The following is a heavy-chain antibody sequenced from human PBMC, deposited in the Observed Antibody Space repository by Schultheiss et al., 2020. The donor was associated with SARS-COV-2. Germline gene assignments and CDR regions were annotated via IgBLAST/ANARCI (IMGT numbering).Heavy chain of an antibody. CDR1: GFTFRSYS. D-gene: IGHD5-24*01. Sequence: GGSLRLSCVASGFTFRSYSMNWVRQAPGKGLEWVSGISGSGGDTYYPYSVKGRFTISRDNFKNTLYLQMNNLRAEDTAIYYCARGQWGGEQMATTILDYWGQGTLVTVSS. CDR3: ARGQWGGEQMATTILDY. V-gene: IGHV3-23*01. J-gene: IGHJ4*02. CDR2: ISGSGGDT.